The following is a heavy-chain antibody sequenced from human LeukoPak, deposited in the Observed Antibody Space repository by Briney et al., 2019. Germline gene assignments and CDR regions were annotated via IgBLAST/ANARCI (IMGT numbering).Heavy chain of an antibody. V-gene: IGHV3-53*01. CDR3: AREFRQTYSSGWSLDY. D-gene: IGHD6-19*01. CDR2: IYGGSNNT. J-gene: IGHJ4*02. CDR1: GFSVNNNY. Sequence: PGGSLRLPCAVSGFSVNNNYLSWVRQAPGKGLEWVSVIYGGSNNTHYADSVKGRFTISRDNSRNTVYLHMDSLRAEDTATYYCAREFRQTYSSGWSLDYWGQGTLVTVSS.